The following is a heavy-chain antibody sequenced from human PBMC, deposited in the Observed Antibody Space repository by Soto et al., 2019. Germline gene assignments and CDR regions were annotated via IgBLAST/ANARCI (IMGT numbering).Heavy chain of an antibody. Sequence: PSETLSLTCAVSGYSISSGYYWGWIRQPPGKGLEWIGSIYHSGSTYYNPSLKSRVTISVDTSKNQFSLKLSSVTAADTAVYYCARGGFYGSGSYYPGWFDPWGQGTLVTVS. CDR3: ARGGFYGSGSYYPGWFDP. D-gene: IGHD3-10*01. CDR2: IYHSGST. V-gene: IGHV4-38-2*01. J-gene: IGHJ5*02. CDR1: GYSISSGYY.